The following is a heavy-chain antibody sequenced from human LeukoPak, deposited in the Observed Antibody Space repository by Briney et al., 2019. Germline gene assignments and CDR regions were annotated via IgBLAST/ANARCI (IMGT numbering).Heavy chain of an antibody. CDR2: INPSGGST. CDR3: ARHPIVVVVAALSDI. J-gene: IGHJ3*02. CDR1: GYTFTSYY. D-gene: IGHD2-15*01. Sequence: ASVKVSCKASGYTFTSYYMHWVRQAPGQGLEWMGIINPSGGSTSYAQKFQGRVTMTRDTSTSTVYMELSSLRSEDTAVCYCARHPIVVVVAALSDIWGQGTMVTVSS. V-gene: IGHV1-46*01.